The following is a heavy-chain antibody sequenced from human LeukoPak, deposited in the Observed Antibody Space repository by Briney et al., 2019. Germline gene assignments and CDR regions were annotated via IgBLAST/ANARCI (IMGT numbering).Heavy chain of an antibody. V-gene: IGHV3-33*08. CDR1: GFTFSNYD. CDR2: IWYDGSNK. D-gene: IGHD4-23*01. CDR3: ARDAGATVGGGFDC. J-gene: IGHJ4*02. Sequence: GGSLRLSCAASGFTFSNYDMHWVRQAPGKGLEWVAVIWYDGSNKYYADSVKGRFTISRDNSKNTLYLQMNSLRAEDTAVYYCARDAGATVGGGFDCWGQGTLVTVYS.